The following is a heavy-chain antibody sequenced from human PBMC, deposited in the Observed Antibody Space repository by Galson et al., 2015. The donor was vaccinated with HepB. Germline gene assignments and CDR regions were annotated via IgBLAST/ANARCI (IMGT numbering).Heavy chain of an antibody. CDR3: SSGRYRFDY. V-gene: IGHV3-15*01. J-gene: IGHJ4*02. D-gene: IGHD3-10*01. Sequence: SLRLSCAASGLTFSDAWMTWVRQAPGKGLEWVGSVKRKTDGVTTDYTTPVKGRFTISRDDSKNTVYLQMNSLKTEDTAVYYCSSGRYRFDYWGQGTLVTVSS. CDR1: GLTFSDAW. CDR2: VKRKTDGVTT.